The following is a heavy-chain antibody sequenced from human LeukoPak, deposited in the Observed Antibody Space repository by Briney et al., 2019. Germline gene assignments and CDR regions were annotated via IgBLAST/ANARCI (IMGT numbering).Heavy chain of an antibody. Sequence: SETLSLTCTVSGGSISSSSYYWGWIRQPPGKGLEWIGSIYYSGSTYYNPSLKSRVTISVDTSKNQFSLKLSSVTAADTAVYYCARRQITIFGVVANRFDPWGQGTLVTVSS. CDR1: GGSISSSSYY. CDR2: IYYSGST. CDR3: ARRQITIFGVVANRFDP. J-gene: IGHJ5*02. V-gene: IGHV4-39*01. D-gene: IGHD3-3*01.